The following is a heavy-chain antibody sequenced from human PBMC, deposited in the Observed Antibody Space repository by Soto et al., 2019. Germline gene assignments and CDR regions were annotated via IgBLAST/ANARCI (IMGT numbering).Heavy chain of an antibody. V-gene: IGHV3-66*01. J-gene: IGHJ6*02. CDR1: GFTVSSNY. CDR3: AVSDYGGNPYYYGMDV. Sequence: PGGSLRLSCAASGFTVSSNYMSLVRQAPGKGLEWVSVIYSGGSTYYADSVKGRFTISRDNSKNTLYLQMNSLRAEDTAVYYCAVSDYGGNPYYYGMDVWGQGTTVTVSS. CDR2: IYSGGST. D-gene: IGHD4-17*01.